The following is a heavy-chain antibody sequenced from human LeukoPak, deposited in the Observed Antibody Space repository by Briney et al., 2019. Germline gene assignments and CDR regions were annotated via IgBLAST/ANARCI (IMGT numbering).Heavy chain of an antibody. CDR1: GYTFTTYA. CDR3: ARDLGYSSGWPYYYYGMDV. J-gene: IGHJ6*02. D-gene: IGHD6-19*01. CDR2: INAGNGNT. V-gene: IGHV1-3*01. Sequence: ASVKVSCKASGYTFTTYAMHWVRQAPGQRLEWMGWINAGNGNTKYSQKFQGRVTITRDTSASTAYMELSSLRSEDTAVYYCARDLGYSSGWPYYYYGMDVWGQGTTVTVS.